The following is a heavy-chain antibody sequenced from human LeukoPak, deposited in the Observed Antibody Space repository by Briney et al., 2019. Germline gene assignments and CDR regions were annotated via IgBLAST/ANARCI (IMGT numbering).Heavy chain of an antibody. CDR1: GYTFTSHD. V-gene: IGHV1-8*03. CDR2: MNPNSGNT. D-gene: IGHD5-18*01. J-gene: IGHJ4*02. Sequence: ASVKVSCKASGYTFTSHDINWVRQATGQGLEWMGWMNPNSGNTGYAQKFQGRVTITRNTSIGTAYMELSSLRSEDTAVYYCARTQRRGYSYGYHYWGQGTLVTVSS. CDR3: ARTQRRGYSYGYHY.